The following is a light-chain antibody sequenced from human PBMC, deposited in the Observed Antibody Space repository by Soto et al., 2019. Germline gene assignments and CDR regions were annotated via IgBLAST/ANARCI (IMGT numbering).Light chain of an antibody. CDR3: TSYTTSTTWV. J-gene: IGLJ3*02. Sequence: QSVLTQPASVSGSPGQSITISCSGTSSDVGAYDYVSWYQQHPGKALKLLIYEVSNRPSGVSNRFSASRSANTASLTISGLQAEDEADYYCTSYTTSTTWVFGGGTQLTVL. CDR1: SSDVGAYDY. CDR2: EVS. V-gene: IGLV2-14*01.